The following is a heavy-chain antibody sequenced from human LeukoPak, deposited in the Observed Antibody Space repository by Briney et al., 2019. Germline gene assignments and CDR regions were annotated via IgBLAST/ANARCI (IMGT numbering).Heavy chain of an antibody. Sequence: GGSLRLSCAASGFTFYNYAMSWVRQAPGKGPEWVSSISSSGGSTYYADSVKGRFTISRDNSKNTLYLQMNSVRAEDTAVFYCAKSSLLEWLSRQSWFDPWGQGTLVTVSS. CDR1: GFTFYNYA. CDR3: AKSSLLEWLSRQSWFDP. D-gene: IGHD3-3*01. J-gene: IGHJ5*02. CDR2: ISSSGGST. V-gene: IGHV3-23*01.